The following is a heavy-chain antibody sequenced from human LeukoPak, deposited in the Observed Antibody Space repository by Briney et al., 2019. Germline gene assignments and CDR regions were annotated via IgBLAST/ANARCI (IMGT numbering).Heavy chain of an antibody. CDR1: GFTFSSYS. CDR3: ARDLTVSGWTSHNWFDP. V-gene: IGHV3-21*01. CDR2: ISSSSSYI. J-gene: IGHJ5*02. Sequence: GGSLRLSCAASGFTFSSYSMNWVRQAPGKGLEWVSSISSSSSYIYYADSVKGRFIISRDNTKNSLYLQMNSLRAEDTAVYYCARDLTVSGWTSHNWFDPWGQGTLVTVSS. D-gene: IGHD6-19*01.